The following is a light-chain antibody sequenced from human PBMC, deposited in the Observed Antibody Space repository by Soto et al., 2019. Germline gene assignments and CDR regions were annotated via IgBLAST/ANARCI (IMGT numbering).Light chain of an antibody. CDR2: GAT. Sequence: EVVLTQSPTTLNVSPGQSATLSCRASQTINTNLAWYQQKPGQAPGLLIDGATTRATCIPGRFSGSGSGTEFTHTIHSLQPEAIAVYYCQQYNCWPRRTVGQGSKVDI. CDR3: QQYNCWPRRT. V-gene: IGKV3-15*01. CDR1: QTINTN. J-gene: IGKJ1*01.